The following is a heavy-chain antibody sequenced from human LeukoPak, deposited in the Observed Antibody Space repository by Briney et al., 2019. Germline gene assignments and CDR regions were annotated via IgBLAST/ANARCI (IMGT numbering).Heavy chain of an antibody. CDR2: INHSGST. CDR3: ARVPHYYGSGSYRKLPDY. V-gene: IGHV4-34*01. D-gene: IGHD3-10*01. CDR1: GGSFSGYY. Sequence: PSETLSLTCAVYGGSFSGYYWSWIRQPPGKGLGWIGEINHSGSTNYNPSLKSRVTISVDTSKNQFSLKLSSVTAADTAVYYCARVPHYYGSGSYRKLPDYWGQGTLVTVSS. J-gene: IGHJ4*02.